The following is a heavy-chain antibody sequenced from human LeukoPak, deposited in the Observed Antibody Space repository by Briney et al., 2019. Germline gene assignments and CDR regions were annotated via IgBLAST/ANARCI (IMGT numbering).Heavy chain of an antibody. Sequence: GGSLRLSCAASGFTFSSYGMHWVRQAPGKGLEWVAFIRYDGSNKYYADSVKGRFTISRDNSKNTLYLQMNSLRAEDTAVYYCAKGVAATARDLFFQHWGQGTLVTVSS. D-gene: IGHD2-15*01. CDR1: GFTFSSYG. J-gene: IGHJ1*01. CDR3: AKGVAATARDLFFQH. V-gene: IGHV3-30*02. CDR2: IRYDGSNK.